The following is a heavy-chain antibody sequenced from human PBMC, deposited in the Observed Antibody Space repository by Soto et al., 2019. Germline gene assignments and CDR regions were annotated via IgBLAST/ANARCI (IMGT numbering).Heavy chain of an antibody. CDR2: INSDGSST. V-gene: IGHV3-74*01. Sequence: EVQLVESGGGLVQPGGSLRVSCAASGFTFSSYWMHWVRQAPGKGLGWVSRINSDGSSTSYADSVKGRFTISRDNAKNTLYFQMNSLRAEDTAIYYCARRGAVAGLHYWGQGTLVTVSS. J-gene: IGHJ4*02. D-gene: IGHD6-19*01. CDR3: ARRGAVAGLHY. CDR1: GFTFSSYW.